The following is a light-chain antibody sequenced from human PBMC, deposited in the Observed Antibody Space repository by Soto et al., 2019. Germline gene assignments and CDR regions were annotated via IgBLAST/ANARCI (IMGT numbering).Light chain of an antibody. J-gene: IGKJ1*01. CDR2: KAS. CDR1: QSISSW. CDR3: QKYNSAPWT. V-gene: IGKV1-5*03. Sequence: IQMTQSASTLSXAXGDGVTITCRASQSISSWLAWYQQKPGKAPNLLIYKASSLESGVPSRFSGSGSGAEFTLTISSLQPEDVATYYCQKYNSAPWTFGQGTKVDIK.